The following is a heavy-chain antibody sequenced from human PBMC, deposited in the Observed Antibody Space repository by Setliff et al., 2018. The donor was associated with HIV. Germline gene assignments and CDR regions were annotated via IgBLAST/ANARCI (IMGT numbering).Heavy chain of an antibody. D-gene: IGHD3-10*01. J-gene: IGHJ3*02. CDR2: IYTSGST. Sequence: SETLSLTCTVSGGSISSYYWSWIRQPPGKGLEWIGYIYTSGSTNYNPSLKSRVTISVDASKNQFSLKLSSVTAADTAVYYCARRLNYYGSGNYPGAFDIWGQGTMVT. V-gene: IGHV4-4*09. CDR1: GGSISSYY. CDR3: ARRLNYYGSGNYPGAFDI.